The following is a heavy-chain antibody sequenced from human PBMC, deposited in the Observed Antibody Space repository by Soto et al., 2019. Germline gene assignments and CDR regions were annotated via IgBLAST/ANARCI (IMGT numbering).Heavy chain of an antibody. V-gene: IGHV3-33*01. J-gene: IGHJ3*02. CDR3: ARDKYYDSSGLNDAFDI. D-gene: IGHD3-22*01. Sequence: AGGSLRLSCAASGFTFSSYGMHWVRQAPGKGLEWVAVIWYDGSNKYYADSVKGRFTISRDNSKNTLYLQMNSLRAEDTAVYYCARDKYYDSSGLNDAFDIWGQGTMVTVSS. CDR1: GFTFSSYG. CDR2: IWYDGSNK.